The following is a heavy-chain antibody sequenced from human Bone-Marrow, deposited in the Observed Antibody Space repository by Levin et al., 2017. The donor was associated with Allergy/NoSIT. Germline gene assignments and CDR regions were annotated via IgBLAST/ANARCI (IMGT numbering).Heavy chain of an antibody. CDR2: ISYDGSNK. CDR3: TRDRGEWGQFYFDY. D-gene: IGHD1-26*01. J-gene: IGHJ4*02. V-gene: IGHV3-30-3*01. Sequence: GGSLRLSCAASGFTFSNYAMHWVRQAPGKGLDWVAVISYDGSNKFYSDSVKGRFTISRDNSKNTLYLQMNSLRAEDTAVYYCTRDRGEWGQFYFDYWGQGILVTVSS. CDR1: GFTFSNYA.